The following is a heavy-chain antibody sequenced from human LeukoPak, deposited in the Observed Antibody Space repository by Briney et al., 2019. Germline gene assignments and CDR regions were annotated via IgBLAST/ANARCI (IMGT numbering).Heavy chain of an antibody. J-gene: IGHJ4*02. Sequence: GASVNVSCKASGYTFTVYYMHWVRQARGQGLEWMGWINPNSGGTNYAQKFQGRVTMTRDTSISTAYMELSRLRSDDTAVYYCARDLGLAAAPVYWGQGTLVTVSS. CDR2: INPNSGGT. CDR1: GYTFTVYY. D-gene: IGHD6-13*01. CDR3: ARDLGLAAAPVY. V-gene: IGHV1-2*02.